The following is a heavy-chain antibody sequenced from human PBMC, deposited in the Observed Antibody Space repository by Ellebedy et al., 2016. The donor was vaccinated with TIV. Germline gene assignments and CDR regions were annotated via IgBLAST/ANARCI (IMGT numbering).Heavy chain of an antibody. V-gene: IGHV3-7*01. D-gene: IGHD5-18*01. J-gene: IGHJ4*02. CDR3: SSHVDTSMTH. Sequence: GESLKISXAASGFTFSTYWMSWVRQAPGKGLEWVANIKQDGSEKHYVDSVKGRFTISRDNAKSSLYLQMNSLRLEDTALYYCSSHVDTSMTHWGRGTLVTVSP. CDR2: IKQDGSEK. CDR1: GFTFSTYW.